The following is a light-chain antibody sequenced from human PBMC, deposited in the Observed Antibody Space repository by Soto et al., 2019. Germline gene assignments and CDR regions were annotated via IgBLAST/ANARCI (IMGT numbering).Light chain of an antibody. CDR3: CSYVCNTAPYV. J-gene: IGLJ1*01. V-gene: IGLV2-23*02. CDR2: EVT. CDR1: NSDIGSYDL. Sequence: QSVLTQPASVSGSPGQSITISCIGTNSDIGSYDLVSWYQQHPGKAPKLLIFEVTKRPSGVSNRFSGSKSGNTASLTISGLQAEDEGDYYCCSYVCNTAPYVFGHGTKVTVL.